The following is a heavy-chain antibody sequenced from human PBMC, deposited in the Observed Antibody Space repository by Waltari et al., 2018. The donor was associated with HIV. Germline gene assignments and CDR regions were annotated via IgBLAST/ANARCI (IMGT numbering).Heavy chain of an antibody. J-gene: IGHJ6*02. CDR1: GGSISSSSYY. Sequence: QLQLQESGPGLVKPSETLSLTCTVSGGSISSSSYYWGWIRQPPGKGMEWIGSIYYSGSTYYNPSLKSRVTISVDTSKNQFSLKLSSVTAADTAVYYCARHLATIFGVVRSYYYYGMDVWGQGTTVTVSS. CDR3: ARHLATIFGVVRSYYYYGMDV. CDR2: IYYSGST. D-gene: IGHD3-3*01. V-gene: IGHV4-39*01.